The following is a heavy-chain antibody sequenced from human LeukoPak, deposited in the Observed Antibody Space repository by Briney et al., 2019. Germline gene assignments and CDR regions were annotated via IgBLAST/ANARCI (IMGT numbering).Heavy chain of an antibody. CDR2: ISYTGST. CDR3: ARNLIPEQLVMNF. V-gene: IGHV4-59*01. Sequence: SETLSLTCTVSGGSISNDYWSWIRQPPGKTLEWIGYISYTGSTNYNPSLKSRVTMSVDTSKNQFSLNLKSVTPEDTAVYYCARNLIPEQLVMNFWGQGTLVTVSS. J-gene: IGHJ4*02. CDR1: GGSISNDY. D-gene: IGHD6-13*01.